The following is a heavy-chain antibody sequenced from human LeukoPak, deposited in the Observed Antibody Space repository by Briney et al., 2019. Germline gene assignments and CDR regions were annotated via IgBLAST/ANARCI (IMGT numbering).Heavy chain of an antibody. J-gene: IGHJ3*02. CDR2: IYSGGST. D-gene: IGHD2-15*01. CDR1: GFTFSSNY. V-gene: IGHV3-53*01. Sequence: GGSLRLSCAASGFTFSSNYMSWVRQAPGKGLEWVSVIYSGGSTYYSDYVKGRFTISRDNSKNTLYLQMNSLRAEDTAVYYCARMGVGGAFDIWGQGTMVTVSS. CDR3: ARMGVGGAFDI.